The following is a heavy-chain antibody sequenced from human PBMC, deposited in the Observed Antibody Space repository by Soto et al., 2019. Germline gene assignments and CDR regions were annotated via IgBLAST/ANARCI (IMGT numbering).Heavy chain of an antibody. CDR3: ARDNGGYCSGGSCDAFDI. V-gene: IGHV4-4*02. Sequence: QVQLQESGPGLVKPSGTLSLTCAVSGGSISSSNWWSWVRQPPGKGLEWIGEIYHSGSTNYNPSLKSRGTISVDKSKNQFSLKLSSVTAADTAVYYCARDNGGYCSGGSCDAFDIWGQGTMVTVSS. D-gene: IGHD2-15*01. CDR2: IYHSGST. CDR1: GGSISSSNW. J-gene: IGHJ3*02.